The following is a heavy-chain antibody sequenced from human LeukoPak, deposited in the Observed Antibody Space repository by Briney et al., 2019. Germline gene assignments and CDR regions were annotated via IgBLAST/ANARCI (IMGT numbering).Heavy chain of an antibody. V-gene: IGHV3-23*01. CDR1: GFTFSSYA. CDR2: VFGSAGSA. CDR3: GKTTTGYSSGRYPGWPVDY. Sequence: PAGCLTLSCPASGFTFSSYAMYWVRQAPWRGLEWVAVVFGSAGSAQYADSVKGRFTISRDNSKNTVYLEMNSLRAEDMAIYFCGKTTTGYSSGRYPGWPVDYWGQGTLVTVSS. J-gene: IGHJ4*02. D-gene: IGHD6-19*01.